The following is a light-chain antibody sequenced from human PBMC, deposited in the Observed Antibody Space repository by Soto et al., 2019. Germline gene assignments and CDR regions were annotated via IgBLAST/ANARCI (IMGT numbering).Light chain of an antibody. V-gene: IGKV1-9*01. CDR3: QQANSYPLT. CDR2: DTS. CDR1: QGINNY. Sequence: DIQLTQSPSFLSASVGDRVTITCRASQGINNYLAWYQQKPGKAPNLLIYDTSTLQSGVPSRFSGSGSGTEFTLTISSLQPEDFAAYYCQQANSYPLTFGGGTKVEIK. J-gene: IGKJ4*01.